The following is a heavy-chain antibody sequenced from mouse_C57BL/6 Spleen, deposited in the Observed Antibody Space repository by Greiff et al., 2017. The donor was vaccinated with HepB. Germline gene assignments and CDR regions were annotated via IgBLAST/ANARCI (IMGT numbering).Heavy chain of an antibody. D-gene: IGHD4-1*01. CDR3: ARPLLGHWYFDV. CDR2: ISSGSSTI. J-gene: IGHJ1*03. CDR1: GFTFSDYG. Sequence: EVQGVESGGGLVKPGGSLKLSCAASGFTFSDYGMHWVRQAPEKGLEWVAYISSGSSTIYYADTVKGRFTISRDNAKNTLFLQMTSLRSEDTAMYYCARPLLGHWYFDVWGTGTTVTVSS. V-gene: IGHV5-17*01.